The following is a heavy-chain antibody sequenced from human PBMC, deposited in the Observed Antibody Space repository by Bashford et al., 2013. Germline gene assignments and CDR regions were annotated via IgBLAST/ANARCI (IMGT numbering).Heavy chain of an antibody. Sequence: SSETLSLTCAVYGGSFSGYYWSWIRQPPGKGLEWIGEINHSGSTNYNPSLKSRVTISVDTSKNQFSLKLSSVTAADTAVYYCARAKRIAARFDYWGQGTQVTVSS. V-gene: IGHV4-34*01. D-gene: IGHD6-6*01. CDR2: INHSGST. CDR1: GGSFSGYY. J-gene: IGHJ4*02. CDR3: ARAKRIAARFDY.